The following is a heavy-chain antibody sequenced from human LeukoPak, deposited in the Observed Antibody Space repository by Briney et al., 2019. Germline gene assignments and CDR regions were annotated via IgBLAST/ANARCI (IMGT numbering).Heavy chain of an antibody. CDR1: GFTFSSYA. CDR3: ARDLLWPHYFDY. V-gene: IGHV3-23*01. D-gene: IGHD2-2*01. Sequence: GGSLRLSCAASGFTFSSYAMSWVRQAPGKGLEWVSAISGSGGSTYYADSVKGRFTISRDNSKNTLYLQMNSLRAEDTAVYYCARDLLWPHYFDYWGQGTLVTVSS. CDR2: ISGSGGST. J-gene: IGHJ4*02.